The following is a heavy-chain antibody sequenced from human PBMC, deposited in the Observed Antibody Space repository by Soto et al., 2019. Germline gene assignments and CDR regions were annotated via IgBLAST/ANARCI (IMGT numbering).Heavy chain of an antibody. V-gene: IGHV1-69*06. J-gene: IGHJ4*02. CDR2: IIPRFAKA. CDR1: AGTFSSYA. CDR3: ARDVPNY. Sequence: SGKVFGKPSAGTFSSYAISWVRLAPGQGLEWMGGIIPRFAKANYAHKFQGRVTITADKSTSTAYMELSSMRSEDTAVYYCARDVPNYWGQGTMVPVSS.